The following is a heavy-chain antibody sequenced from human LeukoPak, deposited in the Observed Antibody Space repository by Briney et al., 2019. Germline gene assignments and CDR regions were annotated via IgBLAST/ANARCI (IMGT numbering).Heavy chain of an antibody. J-gene: IGHJ4*02. CDR3: ARGLYSSSWYWD. V-gene: IGHV3-66*01. Sequence: GGSLRLSCAASGFTVSSNYMSWVRQAPGKGLEWVSVIYSGGSTYYADSVKGRFTISRDNSKNTLYLQMNSLRAEDTAVYYCARGLYSSSWYWDWGQGTLVTVSS. D-gene: IGHD6-13*01. CDR1: GFTVSSNY. CDR2: IYSGGST.